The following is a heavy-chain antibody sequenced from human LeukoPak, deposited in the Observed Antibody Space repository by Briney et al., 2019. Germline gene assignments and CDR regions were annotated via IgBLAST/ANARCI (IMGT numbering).Heavy chain of an antibody. J-gene: IGHJ4*02. D-gene: IGHD1-26*01. Sequence: SVKVSCKASGGTFSSYAISWVRQAPGRGLEWMGGIIPIFGTANYAQKFQGRVTITADESTSTAYMELSSLRSEDTAVYYCARGRGGSYVPYWGQGTLVTVSS. V-gene: IGHV1-69*01. CDR2: IIPIFGTA. CDR1: GGTFSSYA. CDR3: ARGRGGSYVPY.